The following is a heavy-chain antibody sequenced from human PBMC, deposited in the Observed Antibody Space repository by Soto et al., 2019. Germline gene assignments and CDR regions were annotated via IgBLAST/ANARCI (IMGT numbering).Heavy chain of an antibody. V-gene: IGHV3-7*01. CDR1: GFTFSSYW. J-gene: IGHJ4*02. D-gene: IGHD3-22*01. Sequence: GGSLRLSCAASGFTFSSYWMSWVRQAPGKGLEWVANIKQDGSEKYYVDSVKGRFTISRDNAQNSLYHQMNSLRAEDTVVYYCARPLGDSSGYYFDYWGQGTLVTVSS. CDR2: IKQDGSEK. CDR3: ARPLGDSSGYYFDY.